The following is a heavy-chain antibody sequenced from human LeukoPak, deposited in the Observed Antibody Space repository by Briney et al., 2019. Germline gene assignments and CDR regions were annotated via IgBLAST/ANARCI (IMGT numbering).Heavy chain of an antibody. CDR3: AREDTTAYDY. D-gene: IGHD4-17*01. CDR1: GFTFSSYA. CDR2: IYSGGST. Sequence: GGSLRLSCAASGFTFSSYAMSWVRQAPGKGLEWVSVIYSGGSTYYADSVKGRFTISRDNSKNTLYLQMNSLRAEDTAVYYCAREDTTAYDYWGQGTLVTVSS. V-gene: IGHV3-53*01. J-gene: IGHJ4*02.